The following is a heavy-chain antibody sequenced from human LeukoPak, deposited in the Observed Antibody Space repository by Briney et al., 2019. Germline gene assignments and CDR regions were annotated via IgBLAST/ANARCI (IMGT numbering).Heavy chain of an antibody. J-gene: IGHJ4*02. D-gene: IGHD1-1*01. CDR3: ARQHGTGTTPTLDY. CDR1: GGTFSSYA. V-gene: IGHV1-69*13. Sequence: ASVKLSCTASGGTFSSYAISWVRQAPGQGLEWMGGIIPIFGTANYAQKFQGRVTITADESTSTAYMELSSLRSEDTAGYYCARQHGTGTTPTLDYWGQGTLVTVSS. CDR2: IIPIFGTA.